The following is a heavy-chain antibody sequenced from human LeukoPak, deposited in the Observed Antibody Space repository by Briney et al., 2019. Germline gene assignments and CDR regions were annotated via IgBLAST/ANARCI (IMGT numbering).Heavy chain of an antibody. V-gene: IGHV1-8*01. D-gene: IGHD2-2*01. CDR2: MNPNSDNT. CDR1: GYTFTSYD. CDR3: ATEIGYCSSTSCPNWFDP. Sequence: ASVKVSCKASGYTFTSYDINWVRQATGQGLEWMGWMNPNSDNTGYAQKFQGRVTMTRNTSISTAYMELSSLRSEDTAVYYCATEIGYCSSTSCPNWFDPWGQGTLVTVSS. J-gene: IGHJ5*02.